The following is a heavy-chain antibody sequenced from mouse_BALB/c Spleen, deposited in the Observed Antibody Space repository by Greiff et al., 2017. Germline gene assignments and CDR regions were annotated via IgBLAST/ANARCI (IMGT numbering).Heavy chain of an antibody. D-gene: IGHD2-14*01. Sequence: EVQLVESGGGLEKPGGSLKLSCAASGFAFSSYDMSWVRQTPEKRLEWVAYISSGGGSTYYPDTVKGRFTISRDNAKNTLYLQMSSLKSEDTAMYYCARRRYDDAMDYWGQGTSVTVSS. V-gene: IGHV5-12-1*01. CDR2: ISSGGGST. CDR1: GFAFSSYD. CDR3: ARRRYDDAMDY. J-gene: IGHJ4*01.